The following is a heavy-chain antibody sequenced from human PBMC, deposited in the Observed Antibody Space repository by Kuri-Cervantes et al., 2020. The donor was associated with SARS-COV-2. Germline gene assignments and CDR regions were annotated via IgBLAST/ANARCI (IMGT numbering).Heavy chain of an antibody. CDR1: VGSVSSGTYY. Sequence: SETLSLTCTVSVGSVSSGTYYWSWIRQPPGKGLEWIGYIYYSGSTNYNTSLKSRVTISVDTSKNQFSLKLSSVTAAATAVYYCARKATSRTLYYYYMDVWGKGTTVTVSS. D-gene: IGHD1-14*01. CDR2: IYYSGST. V-gene: IGHV4-61*01. J-gene: IGHJ6*03. CDR3: ARKATSRTLYYYYMDV.